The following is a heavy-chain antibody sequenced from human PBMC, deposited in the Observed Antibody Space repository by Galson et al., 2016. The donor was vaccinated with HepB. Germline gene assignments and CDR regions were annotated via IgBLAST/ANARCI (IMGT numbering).Heavy chain of an antibody. CDR3: AKETVSCGADTCSSGVLSYWFDP. J-gene: IGHJ5*02. D-gene: IGHD3-16*01. CDR2: ISYDENNE. V-gene: IGHV3-30*18. Sequence: SLRLPCAASGFTLSNYGMHWVRQAPGKGLEWVAAISYDENNEFYGDSVKGRFTISRDNSKNTLYLQMNSLRAEDTAVYFCAKETVSCGADTCSSGVLSYWFDPWGQGTLVTVSS. CDR1: GFTLSNYG.